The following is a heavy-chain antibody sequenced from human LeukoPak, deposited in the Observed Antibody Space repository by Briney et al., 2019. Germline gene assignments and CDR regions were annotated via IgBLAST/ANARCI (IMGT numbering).Heavy chain of an antibody. CDR2: INHSGST. Sequence: SETLSLTCTVSGGSISSYYWSWIRQPPGKGLEWIGEINHSGSTNYNPSLKSRVTISVDTSKNQFSLKLSSVTAADTAVYYCARRDFWSGYYRMTYFDYWGQGTLVTVSS. CDR1: GGSISSYY. CDR3: ARRDFWSGYYRMTYFDY. J-gene: IGHJ4*02. V-gene: IGHV4-34*01. D-gene: IGHD3-3*01.